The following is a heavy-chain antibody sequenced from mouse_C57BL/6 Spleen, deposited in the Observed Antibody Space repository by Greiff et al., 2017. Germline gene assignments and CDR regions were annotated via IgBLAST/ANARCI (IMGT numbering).Heavy chain of an antibody. CDR1: GFTFSDYY. CDR2: INYDGSST. V-gene: IGHV5-16*01. J-gene: IGHJ3*01. CDR3: ARVNYDYDVGAWFAY. D-gene: IGHD2-4*01. Sequence: EVKLMESEGGLVQPGSSMKLSCTASGFTFSDYYMAWVRQVPEKGLEWVANINYDGSSTYYLDSLKSRFIISRDNAKNILYLQMSSLKSEDTATYYCARVNYDYDVGAWFAYWGQGTLVTVSA.